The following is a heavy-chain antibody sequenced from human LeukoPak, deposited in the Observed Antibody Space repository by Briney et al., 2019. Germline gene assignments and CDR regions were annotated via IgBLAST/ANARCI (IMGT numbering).Heavy chain of an antibody. J-gene: IGHJ3*02. V-gene: IGHV4-39*07. CDR1: GGSISSSSYY. Sequence: PSETLSLTCTVSGGSISSSSYYWGWIRQPPGKGLEWIGRIYTSGSTNYNPSLKSRVTISVDTSKNQFSLNLRSVTAADTAVYYCARGVEMATKGAFDIWGQGTMVTVSS. CDR2: IYTSGST. D-gene: IGHD5-24*01. CDR3: ARGVEMATKGAFDI.